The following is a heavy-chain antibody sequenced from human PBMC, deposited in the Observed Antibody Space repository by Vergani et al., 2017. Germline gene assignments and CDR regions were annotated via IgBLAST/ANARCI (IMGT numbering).Heavy chain of an antibody. CDR2: INHSGST. CDR1: GGSFSGYY. CDR3: AGIVGATRNYYYYMDV. D-gene: IGHD1-26*01. V-gene: IGHV4-34*01. Sequence: QVQLQQWGAGLLKPSETLSLTCAVYGGSFSGYYWSWIRQPPGKGLEWIGEINHSGSTNYNPSLKSRVTISVDTSKNQFSLKLSSVTAADTAVYYCAGIVGATRNYYYYMDVWGKGIMVTVSS. J-gene: IGHJ6*03.